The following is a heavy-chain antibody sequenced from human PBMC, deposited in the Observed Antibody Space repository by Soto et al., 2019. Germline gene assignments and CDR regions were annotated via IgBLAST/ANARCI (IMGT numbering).Heavy chain of an antibody. CDR2: IYYSGTT. V-gene: IGHV4-30-2*01. CDR3: ARGHYYYGMDV. Sequence: SETLSLTCTVSNGSVSSGTYSWSWVRQPPGKGLEWIGYIYYSGTTYYTPSLKSRLTMSMDRANDHFSLNLTSVTAADTAVYFCARGHYYYGMDVWGQGTTVTVSS. J-gene: IGHJ6*02. CDR1: NGSVSSGTYS.